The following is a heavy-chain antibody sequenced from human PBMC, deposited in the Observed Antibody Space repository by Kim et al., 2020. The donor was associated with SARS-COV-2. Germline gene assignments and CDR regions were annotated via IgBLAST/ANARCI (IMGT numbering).Heavy chain of an antibody. D-gene: IGHD1-1*01. V-gene: IGHV3-73*01. Sequence: GGSLRLSCAASGFIFSDYSINWVRQAPGEGLEWIARIRSRPNSYSTAYAASGQGRFIISREDSNHTSFLQMDSLKDEDSALYYCTRLGEVSQLPANHKWFDLWGQGTVVTVSS. J-gene: IGHJ5*02. CDR1: GFIFSDYS. CDR2: IRSRPNSYST. CDR3: TRLGEVSQLPANHKWFDL.